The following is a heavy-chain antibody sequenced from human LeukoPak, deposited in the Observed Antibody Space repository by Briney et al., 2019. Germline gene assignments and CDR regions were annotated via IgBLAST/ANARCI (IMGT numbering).Heavy chain of an antibody. CDR1: GYSFTSYW. J-gene: IGHJ6*02. CDR3: ARRGYSYGDYYYYGMDV. V-gene: IGHV5-51*01. CDR2: IYPGDSDT. D-gene: IGHD5-18*01. Sequence: GESLKISCQGSGYSFTSYWIGWVRQMPGKGLEWMGIIYPGDSDTRYSPSFQGQVTISADKSISTAYLQWSSLKASDTAMYYCARRGYSYGDYYYYGMDVWGQGTTVTVSS.